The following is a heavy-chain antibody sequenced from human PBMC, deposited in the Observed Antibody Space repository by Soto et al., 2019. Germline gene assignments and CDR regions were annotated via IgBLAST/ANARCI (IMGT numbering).Heavy chain of an antibody. CDR1: GFPISECS. CDR3: VRDRDCYRDMFQEDL. V-gene: IGHV3-48*02. D-gene: IGHD2-21*02. J-gene: IGHJ4*01. Sequence: PGWSLRLSCEASGFPISECSMNWVRQAPGKGLEWLSGITVKTGNTLYADSVRGRFTISTDNAGNSVFLQMRSLRDEATAVYFCVRDRDCYRDMFQEDLWSQGTLVTVFS. CDR2: ITVKTGNT.